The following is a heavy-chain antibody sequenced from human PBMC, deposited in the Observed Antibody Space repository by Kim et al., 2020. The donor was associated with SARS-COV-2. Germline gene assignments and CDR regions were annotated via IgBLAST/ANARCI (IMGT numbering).Heavy chain of an antibody. CDR2: ISYDGSNK. CDR3: AKASWPYLKTGTTSRADWFDP. Sequence: GGSLRLSCAASGFTFSSYGMHWVRQAPGKGLEWVAVISYDGSNKYYADSVKGRFTISRDNSKNTLYLQMNSLRAEDTAVYYCAKASWPYLKTGTTSRADWFDPWGQGTLVTVSS. D-gene: IGHD1-7*01. J-gene: IGHJ5*02. CDR1: GFTFSSYG. V-gene: IGHV3-30*18.